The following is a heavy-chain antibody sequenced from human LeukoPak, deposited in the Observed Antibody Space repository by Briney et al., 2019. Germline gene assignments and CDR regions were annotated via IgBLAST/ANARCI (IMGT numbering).Heavy chain of an antibody. J-gene: IGHJ4*02. V-gene: IGHV7-4-1*02. D-gene: IGHD5-18*01. Sequence: ASVKVSCKTSGYSFSSHAISWVRQAPGQGPEWMGWINTNTGNPTYAQGFTGRYVFSLDTSVSTAYLQISGLKADDTAVYYCGRDPGLGIRGYTYGYFDYWGQGTLVTVSS. CDR1: GYSFSSHA. CDR2: INTNTGNP. CDR3: GRDPGLGIRGYTYGYFDY.